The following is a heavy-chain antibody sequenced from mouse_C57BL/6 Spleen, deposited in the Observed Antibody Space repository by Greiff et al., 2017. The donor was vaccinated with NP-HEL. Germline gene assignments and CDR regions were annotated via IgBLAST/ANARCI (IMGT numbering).Heavy chain of an antibody. CDR1: GYAFSSYW. Sequence: VQLQQSGAELVKPGASVKISCKASGYAFSSYWMNWVKQRPGKGLEWIGQIYPGDGDTNYNGKFKGKATLTADKSSSTAYMQLSSLTSEDSAVYFCAREGGYDCYFLFAYWGQGTLVTVSA. CDR2: IYPGDGDT. CDR3: AREGGYDCYFLFAY. V-gene: IGHV1-80*01. D-gene: IGHD2-3*01. J-gene: IGHJ3*01.